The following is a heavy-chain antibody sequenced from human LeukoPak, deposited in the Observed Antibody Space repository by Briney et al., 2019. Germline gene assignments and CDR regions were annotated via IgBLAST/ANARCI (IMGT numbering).Heavy chain of an antibody. CDR1: GGSLSSGDYY. Sequence: PSQTLSLTCTVSGGSLSSGDYYWSWIRQPPGKGLEWIGYIYYSGSTYYNPSLKSRVTISVDTSKNQFSLKLSSVTAADTAVYYCARDPAYCGGDCYWGYFDLWGRGTLVTVSS. CDR3: ARDPAYCGGDCYWGYFDL. D-gene: IGHD2-21*02. CDR2: IYYSGST. V-gene: IGHV4-30-4*01. J-gene: IGHJ2*01.